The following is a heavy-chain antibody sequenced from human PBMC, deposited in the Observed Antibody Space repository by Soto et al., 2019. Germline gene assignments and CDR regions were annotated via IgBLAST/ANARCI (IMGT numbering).Heavy chain of an antibody. Sequence: PGGSLRLSCSASGFTFSTYAMHWVRQAPGTGLEYVSAISFDGRSTYYADSVKGRFTVSRDNSKNTLYLQMSGLRGEDTAVYYCAKQPASIRTFDYWGQGALVTVSS. CDR2: ISFDGRST. J-gene: IGHJ4*02. V-gene: IGHV3-64D*08. CDR1: GFTFSTYA. CDR3: AKQPASIRTFDY. D-gene: IGHD2-2*01.